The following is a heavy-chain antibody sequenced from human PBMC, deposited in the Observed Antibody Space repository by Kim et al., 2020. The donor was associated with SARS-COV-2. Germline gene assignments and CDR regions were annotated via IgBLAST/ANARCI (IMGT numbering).Heavy chain of an antibody. Sequence: SETLSLTCSVSGGSISNIIYYWGWIRQSPGKELEWIGSISDTGSSLYNPSLKSRVIMSVDTSKNRFSLNLSSVTATDTAVYYCARPAYDTTFGAFEIWGQGTMVTVSS. CDR2: ISDTGSS. D-gene: IGHD3-3*01. V-gene: IGHV4-39*01. CDR1: GGSISNIIYY. J-gene: IGHJ3*02. CDR3: ARPAYDTTFGAFEI.